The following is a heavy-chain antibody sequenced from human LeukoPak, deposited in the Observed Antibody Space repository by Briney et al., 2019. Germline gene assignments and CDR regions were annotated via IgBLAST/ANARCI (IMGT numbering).Heavy chain of an antibody. V-gene: IGHV3-9*01. Sequence: GGSLRLSCAASGFTFDDYAMHWVRQAPGKGLEWVSGISWNSGSMGYADSVKGRFTISRDDAKNSLFLQMNSLRAEDTALFFCAKEGDYGVFDYWGQGTLVTVSS. CDR2: ISWNSGSM. J-gene: IGHJ4*02. D-gene: IGHD4-17*01. CDR3: AKEGDYGVFDY. CDR1: GFTFDDYA.